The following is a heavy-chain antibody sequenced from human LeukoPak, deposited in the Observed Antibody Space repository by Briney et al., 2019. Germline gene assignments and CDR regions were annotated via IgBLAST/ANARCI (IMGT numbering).Heavy chain of an antibody. V-gene: IGHV3-49*04. CDR1: GFIFGGYA. J-gene: IGHJ4*02. CDR2: IRGKRYGGTT. CDR3: ARGDNYGSGSYAFDY. D-gene: IGHD3-10*01. Sequence: GGSLRLSCTGSGFIFGGYAISWVRRAPGKGLEWVAFIRGKRYGGTTEYAASVKGKGTFIISRDDSKNIAYLQMDSLKTEDTAVYYCARGDNYGSGSYAFDYWGQGTLVTVSS.